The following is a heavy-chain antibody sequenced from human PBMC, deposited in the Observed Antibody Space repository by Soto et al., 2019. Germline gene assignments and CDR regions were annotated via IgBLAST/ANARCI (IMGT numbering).Heavy chain of an antibody. CDR1: GFTFSSYW. CDR2: IKQDGSEK. V-gene: IGHV3-7*01. Sequence: GGSLRLSCAASGFTFSSYWMSWVRQAPGKGLEWVANIKQDGSEKYYVYSVKGRFTISRDNAKNSLYLQMNSLRAEDTAVYYWAREPSGLGPHPNWFDPWGQGTLVTVSS. D-gene: IGHD3-16*01. CDR3: AREPSGLGPHPNWFDP. J-gene: IGHJ5*02.